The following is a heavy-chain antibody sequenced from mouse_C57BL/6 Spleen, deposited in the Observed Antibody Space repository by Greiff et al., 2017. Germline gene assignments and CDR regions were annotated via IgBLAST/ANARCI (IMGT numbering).Heavy chain of an antibody. D-gene: IGHD3-2*02. CDR3: ARSGLY. CDR1: GYTFTSYW. J-gene: IGHJ2*01. V-gene: IGHV1-69*01. CDR2: NDPSDSYT. Sequence: VQLQQPGAELVMPGASVKLSCKASGYTFTSYWMHWVKQRPGQGLEWIGENDPSDSYTNYNQKFKGKSTLTVDKSSSTAYMQLSSLTSEDSAVYYCARSGLYWGQGTTLTVSS.